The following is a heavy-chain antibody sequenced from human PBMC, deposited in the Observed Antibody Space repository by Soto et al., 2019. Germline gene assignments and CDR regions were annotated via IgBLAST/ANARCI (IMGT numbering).Heavy chain of an antibody. CDR3: ARDGFGLSYYPQAGFDY. Sequence: QVQLVESGGGVVQPGRSLRLSCAAFGFTFSTYAMHWVRQAPGKGLEWVAVLSNDGSIKYYADSVRGRFTISRDNSRNTLFMEMSSLRAEDTAVYYCARDGFGLSYYPQAGFDYWGQGTMVTVPS. CDR2: LSNDGSIK. CDR1: GFTFSTYA. J-gene: IGHJ4*02. D-gene: IGHD3-10*01. V-gene: IGHV3-30-3*01.